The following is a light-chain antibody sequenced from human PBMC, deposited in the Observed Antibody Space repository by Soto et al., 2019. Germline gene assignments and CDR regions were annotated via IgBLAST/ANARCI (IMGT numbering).Light chain of an antibody. CDR3: PQTYSDPWT. CDR1: QYISSY. J-gene: IGKJ1*01. Sequence: DIQMTQSPSSLSASVGDRVTITCRASQYISSYLNWYQQKPGKAPNLLIYAASSLQSGVPSRFSGSGSGTDFTLTISSLQPEDSAAYYCPQTYSDPWTFGQGTKVEIK. V-gene: IGKV1-39*01. CDR2: AAS.